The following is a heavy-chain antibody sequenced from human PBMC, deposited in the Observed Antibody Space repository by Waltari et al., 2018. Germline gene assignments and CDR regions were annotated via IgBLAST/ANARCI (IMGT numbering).Heavy chain of an antibody. CDR2: IYHSGST. Sequence: QVQLQESGPGLVKPSETLSLTCTVSGYSISSGYYWGCIRQPPGKGLEWIGSIYHSGSTYYNPSLKSRVTISVDTSKNQFSLKLSSVTAADTAVYYCARDLWRFSSGTRGTAFDIWGQGTMVTVSS. CDR1: GYSISSGYY. D-gene: IGHD3-3*01. CDR3: ARDLWRFSSGTRGTAFDI. V-gene: IGHV4-38-2*02. J-gene: IGHJ3*02.